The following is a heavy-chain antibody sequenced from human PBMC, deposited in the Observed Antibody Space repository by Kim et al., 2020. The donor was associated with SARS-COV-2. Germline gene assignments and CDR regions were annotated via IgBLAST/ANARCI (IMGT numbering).Heavy chain of an antibody. CDR3: ARDWGGDIVGASEFDY. CDR2: IIPIFGTA. J-gene: IGHJ4*02. Sequence: SVKVSCKASGGTFSSYAISWVRQAPGQGLEWMGGIIPIFGTANYAQKFQGRVTITADESTSTAYMELSSLRSEDTAVYYCARDWGGDIVGASEFDYWGQGTLVTVSS. D-gene: IGHD1-26*01. V-gene: IGHV1-69*13. CDR1: GGTFSSYA.